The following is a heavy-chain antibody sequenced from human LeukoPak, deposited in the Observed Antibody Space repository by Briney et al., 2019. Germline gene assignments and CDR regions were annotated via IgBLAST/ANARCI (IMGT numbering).Heavy chain of an antibody. D-gene: IGHD1-1*01. CDR1: GYTLTELS. CDR3: ARDLSDWNDYYYGMDV. J-gene: IGHJ6*02. Sequence: GASVKVSCKVSGYTLTELSMHWVRQAPGEGLEWMGGFDPEDGETIYAQKFQGRVTMTEDTSTDTAYMELSSLRSEDTAVYYCARDLSDWNDYYYGMDVWGQGTTVTVSS. CDR2: FDPEDGET. V-gene: IGHV1-24*01.